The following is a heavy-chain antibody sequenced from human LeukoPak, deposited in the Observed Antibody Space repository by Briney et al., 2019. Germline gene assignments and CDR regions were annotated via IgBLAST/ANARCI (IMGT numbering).Heavy chain of an antibody. CDR3: ARWGDRYWYFDL. D-gene: IGHD2-21*02. Sequence: PSQTLSLTCTVSGGSISSGSYYWNWIRPPAGKGLEWIGRIYTSGTTDYNPSLKSRVTISVDTSKNQFSLKLSSVTAADTAVYYCARWGDRYWYFDLWGRGILVTVSS. CDR1: GGSISSGSYY. CDR2: IYTSGTT. J-gene: IGHJ2*01. V-gene: IGHV4-61*02.